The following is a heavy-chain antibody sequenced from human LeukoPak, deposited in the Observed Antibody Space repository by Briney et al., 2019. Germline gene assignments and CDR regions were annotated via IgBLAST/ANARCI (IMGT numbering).Heavy chain of an antibody. CDR3: ATLYYYYGMDV. J-gene: IGHJ6*02. CDR1: GGSISSSSYY. V-gene: IGHV4-39*01. Sequence: KPSETLSLTCTVSGGSISSSSYYWGWIRQPPGKGLEWIGSIYYSGSTYYNPSLKSRVTISVDTSKNQFSLKLSSVTAADTAVYYCATLYYYYGMDVWGQGTTVTVSS. CDR2: IYYSGST.